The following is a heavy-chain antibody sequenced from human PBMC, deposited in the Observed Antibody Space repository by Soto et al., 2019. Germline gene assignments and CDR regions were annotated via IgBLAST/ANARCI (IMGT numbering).Heavy chain of an antibody. J-gene: IGHJ1*01. CDR2: ISYDGSNK. V-gene: IGHV3-30*18. CDR3: AKEFLGYCSGGSCYSAYFQH. D-gene: IGHD2-15*01. Sequence: QVPLVESGGGVVQPGRSLRLSCAASGFTFSSYGMHWVRQAPGKGLEWVAVISYDGSNKYYADSVKGRFTISRDNSKNTLYLQMNSLRAEDTAVYYCAKEFLGYCSGGSCYSAYFQHWGQGTLVTVSS. CDR1: GFTFSSYG.